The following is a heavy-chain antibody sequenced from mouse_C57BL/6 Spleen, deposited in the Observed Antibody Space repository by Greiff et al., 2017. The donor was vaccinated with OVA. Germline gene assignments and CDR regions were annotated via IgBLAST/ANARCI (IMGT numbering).Heavy chain of an antibody. D-gene: IGHD2-3*01. J-gene: IGHJ4*01. V-gene: IGHV8-8*01. CDR1: GFSLSTFGMG. CDR2: IWWNDDK. Sequence: QVTLKVSGPGILQPSQSLSLSCSFSGFSLSTFGMGFVWLRHPSGIGLVWLAHIWWNDDKYYNPALKSRLTITKDTSNNQVFLKITNVDTADTARYYYAGRRYDSLAYAMDYWGQGTSVTVSS. CDR3: AGRRYDSLAYAMDY.